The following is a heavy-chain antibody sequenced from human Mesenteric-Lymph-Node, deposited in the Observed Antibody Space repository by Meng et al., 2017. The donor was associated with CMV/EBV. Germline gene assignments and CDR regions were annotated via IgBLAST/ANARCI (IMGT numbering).Heavy chain of an antibody. V-gene: IGHV3-74*01. CDR1: GFSFSTYW. J-gene: IGHJ6*02. Sequence: GESLKISCAGSGFSFSTYWMHWVRQAPGTGLVWVSRISSDASSTNYADSVKGRFTISRDNAKNTLYLHMNSLRADDTAVYYCARGASSTGAGGTLTHGVDVWGQGTTVTVSS. CDR3: ARGASSTGAGGTLTHGVDV. D-gene: IGHD6-13*01. CDR2: ISSDASST.